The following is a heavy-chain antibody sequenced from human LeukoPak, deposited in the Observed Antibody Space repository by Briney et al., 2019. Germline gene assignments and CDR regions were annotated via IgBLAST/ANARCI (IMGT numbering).Heavy chain of an antibody. Sequence: SQALSLTCAVSGGSISSGGYSWSWIRQPPGKGLEWIGYIYHSGSTYYNPSLKSRVTISVDRSKNQFSLKLSSVTAADTAVYYCARGDGSYPYYFDYWGQGTLVTVSS. CDR2: IYHSGST. CDR3: ARGDGSYPYYFDY. D-gene: IGHD1-26*01. V-gene: IGHV4-30-2*01. J-gene: IGHJ4*02. CDR1: GGSISSGGYS.